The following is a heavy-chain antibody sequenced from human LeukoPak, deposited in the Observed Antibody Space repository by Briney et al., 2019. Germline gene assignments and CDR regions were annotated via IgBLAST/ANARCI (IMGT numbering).Heavy chain of an antibody. V-gene: IGHV4-59*08. CDR3: ARYGCSRCVIDK. CDR1: GGSISSDY. J-gene: IGHJ4*02. CDR2: IYYNGAT. Sequence: SETLSLTCTVSGGSISSDYWSWIRQPPTKGREWIGYIYYNGATSYNPSLKRRVTMSVDTSQNHFSLKMSSLTAADTAVYYCARYGCSRCVIDKWGQGTPVTVSS. D-gene: IGHD6-19*01.